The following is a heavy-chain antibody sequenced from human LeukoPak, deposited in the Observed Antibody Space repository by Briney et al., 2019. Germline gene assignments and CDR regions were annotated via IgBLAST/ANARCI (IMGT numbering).Heavy chain of an antibody. D-gene: IGHD3-16*01. CDR2: ISYDGSNK. Sequence: GTSLRLSCAASGFTFSNYGMHWVRQAPGKGLEWLAVISYDGSNKYYADSVKGRFTISRDNSKNTLYLQMNSLRAEDTAVYYCAKRNLGDIDYWGQGTLVTVSS. CDR1: GFTFSNYG. CDR3: AKRNLGDIDY. V-gene: IGHV3-30*18. J-gene: IGHJ4*02.